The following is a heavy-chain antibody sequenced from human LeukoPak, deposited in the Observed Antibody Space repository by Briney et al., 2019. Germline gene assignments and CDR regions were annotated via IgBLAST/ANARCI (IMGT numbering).Heavy chain of an antibody. V-gene: IGHV3-9*01. CDR1: GFTFDDYA. D-gene: IGHD1-26*01. CDR3: ARGRSTWHLDY. Sequence: GRSLRLSCAASGFTFDDYAMHWVRQAPGKGLEWVSGITWNSNSIDYADSVKGRFTISRDNAKNPLSLQMNSLRAEDTAVYYCARGRSTWHLDYWGQGTLVTVSS. J-gene: IGHJ4*02. CDR2: ITWNSNSI.